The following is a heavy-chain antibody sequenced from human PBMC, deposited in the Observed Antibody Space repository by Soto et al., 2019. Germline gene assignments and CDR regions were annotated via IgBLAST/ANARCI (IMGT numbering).Heavy chain of an antibody. Sequence: PSETLSLTCTVSGDSLSSRSHHWGWIRQAPGRGLEWIGTISDSGNTYSNSSLRGRVTISVDPAKNQFTLRLTAMTAADTAVYYCARRDYIGSYHFDHWGQGALVTVSS. J-gene: IGHJ4*02. V-gene: IGHV4-39*01. D-gene: IGHD1-26*01. CDR3: ARRDYIGSYHFDH. CDR2: ISDSGNT. CDR1: GDSLSSRSHH.